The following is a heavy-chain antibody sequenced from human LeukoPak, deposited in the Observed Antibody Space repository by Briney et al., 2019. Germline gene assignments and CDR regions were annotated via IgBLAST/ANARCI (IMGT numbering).Heavy chain of an antibody. J-gene: IGHJ6*03. CDR2: INHSGST. V-gene: IGHV4-34*01. Sequence: SETLSLTCAGSGGCRSGYYWSWIRQPPGKRQEWIGEINHSGSTNYNPSLKSRVTISGDTSKNQFSLKLSSVTAADTAVYFCARVGYSYVINDWSRTGLGAYPTKYYYHMDVWGKGTTVTVSS. CDR3: ARVGYSYVINDWSRTGLGAYPTKYYYHMDV. D-gene: IGHD5-18*01. CDR1: GGCRSGYY.